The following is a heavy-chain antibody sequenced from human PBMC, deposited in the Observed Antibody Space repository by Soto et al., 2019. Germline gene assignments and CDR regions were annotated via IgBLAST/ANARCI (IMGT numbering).Heavy chain of an antibody. CDR2: IVASGGIT. CDR3: AKNSAATIRVGYDY. D-gene: IGHD5-12*01. Sequence: EVQLLESGGGLAQPGGSLRLSCAASGFTFSSYPMSWVRQAPGQGLEWVSGIVASGGITYYADSVKGRFTISRDNSKNTLYLQRISLRAEDTAVYYCAKNSAATIRVGYDYWGQGTLVTVSS. V-gene: IGHV3-23*01. CDR1: GFTFSSYP. J-gene: IGHJ4*02.